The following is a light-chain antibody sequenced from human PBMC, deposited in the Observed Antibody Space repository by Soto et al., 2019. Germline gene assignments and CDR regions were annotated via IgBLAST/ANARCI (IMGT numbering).Light chain of an antibody. J-gene: IGKJ4*01. V-gene: IGKV1-5*03. CDR1: QSISSW. CDR2: KAS. CDR3: QQYNTYSLT. Sequence: DIQMTQSPSTLSASVGDRVTITCRASQSISSWLAWYQQKPGNAPKLLIYKASSLESGVPSRFSGSGSGTEFTLTITSLQPDDFATYYCQQYNTYSLTFGGGTKVGIK.